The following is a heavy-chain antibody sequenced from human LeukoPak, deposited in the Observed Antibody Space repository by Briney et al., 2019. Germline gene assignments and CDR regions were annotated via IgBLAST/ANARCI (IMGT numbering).Heavy chain of an antibody. CDR3: AREHITMLRGAPRNYYGMDV. CDR1: GFTFSSYT. CDR2: INSSTSSI. D-gene: IGHD3-10*01. V-gene: IGHV3-21*01. Sequence: GGSLRLSCSVSGFTFSSYTLIWVRQAPGKGLEWVSSINSSTSSILYADFVKGRFTLSTDDAKNSLYVQMNSLRAEDTAVYYCAREHITMLRGAPRNYYGMDVWGQGATVTVSS. J-gene: IGHJ6*02.